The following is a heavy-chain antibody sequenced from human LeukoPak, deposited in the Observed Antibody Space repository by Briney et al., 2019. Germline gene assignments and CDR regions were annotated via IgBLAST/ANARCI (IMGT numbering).Heavy chain of an antibody. V-gene: IGHV1-2*06. Sequence: GASVKVSCKASGYTFTGYYMHWVRQAPGQGLEWMGRINPNSGGTNYAQKFQGRVTMTRDTSTSTVYMELSSLRSEDTAVYYCARARKYCGGDCYSNWFDPWGQGTLVTVSS. J-gene: IGHJ5*02. CDR3: ARARKYCGGDCYSNWFDP. CDR2: INPNSGGT. D-gene: IGHD2-21*02. CDR1: GYTFTGYY.